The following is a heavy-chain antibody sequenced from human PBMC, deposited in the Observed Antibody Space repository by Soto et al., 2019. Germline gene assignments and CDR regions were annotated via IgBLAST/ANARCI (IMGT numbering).Heavy chain of an antibody. Sequence: QVQLVESGGGVVQPGRSLRLSCAASGFTFSSYGMHWVRQAPGKGLEWVAVISYDGSNKYYADSVKGRFTISRDNSKNTLYLQMNSLRAEDTAVCYCAKDFLLWGQGTMVTVSS. CDR3: AKDFLL. V-gene: IGHV3-30*18. CDR1: GFTFSSYG. CDR2: ISYDGSNK. J-gene: IGHJ3*01. D-gene: IGHD2-15*01.